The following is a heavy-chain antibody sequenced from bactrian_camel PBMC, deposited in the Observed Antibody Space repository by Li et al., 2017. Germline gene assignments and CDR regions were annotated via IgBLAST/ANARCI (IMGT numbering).Heavy chain of an antibody. Sequence: VQLVESGGGSVQAGGSLGLSCLALYLPYDTNNRMGWFRQVPGKEREGVAIIQPFSDAKYYADSVKGRFTISQDPTKNAVYLQMDSLTPEDTAMYYCAAGSSRGVPFRERGYPYWGQGTQVTVS. V-gene: IGHV3S60*01. CDR1: YLPYDTNNR. CDR2: IQPFSDAK. CDR3: AAGSSRGVPFRERGYPY. D-gene: IGHD3*01. J-gene: IGHJ4*01.